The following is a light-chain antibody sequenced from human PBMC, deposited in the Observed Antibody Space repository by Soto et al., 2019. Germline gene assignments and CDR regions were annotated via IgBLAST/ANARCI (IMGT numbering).Light chain of an antibody. CDR2: GNS. CDR1: SSNIGAGYD. CDR3: QSYDSSLRGWV. V-gene: IGLV1-40*01. Sequence: QSVLTQPPSVSGAPGQRVTISCTGSSSNIGAGYDVHWYQQLPGTAPKLLIYGNSNRPSGVPDRFSGSKSGTSASLAITGLRAEDEADYYCQSYDSSLRGWVFSGGTKLTVL. J-gene: IGLJ3*02.